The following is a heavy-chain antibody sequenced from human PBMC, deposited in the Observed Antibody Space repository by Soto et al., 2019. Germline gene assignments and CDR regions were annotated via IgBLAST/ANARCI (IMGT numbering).Heavy chain of an antibody. Sequence: GESLKISCKGSGYSFTSYWIGWVRQMPGKGLEWMGIINPGDSDIRYSPSFQGQVTISADKSITTAYLQWSSLKASDTAMYYCARHEASLGSTYWGQGTLVTVSS. D-gene: IGHD2-2*01. V-gene: IGHV5-51*01. J-gene: IGHJ4*02. CDR1: GYSFTSYW. CDR2: INPGDSDI. CDR3: ARHEASLGSTY.